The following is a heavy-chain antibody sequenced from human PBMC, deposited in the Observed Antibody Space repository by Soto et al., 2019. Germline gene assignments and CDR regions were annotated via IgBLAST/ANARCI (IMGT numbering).Heavy chain of an antibody. J-gene: IGHJ4*02. CDR3: AKAFSWYDY. V-gene: IGHV3-23*01. Sequence: GGSLRLSCAASGFIFRDWFMSWIRQAPGKGLEWISYISRSGGSTYYADSVKGRFTISRDNSKNTLYLQMSSLRAEDTAVYYCAKAFSWYDYWGQGTLVTVSS. D-gene: IGHD6-13*01. CDR2: ISRSGGST. CDR1: GFIFRDWF.